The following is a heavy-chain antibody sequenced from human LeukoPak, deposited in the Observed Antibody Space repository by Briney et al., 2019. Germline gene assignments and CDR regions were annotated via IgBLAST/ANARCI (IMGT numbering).Heavy chain of an antibody. Sequence: GASVKVSCKASGYTFTSYYMHWVRQAPGQGLEWMGIINPSGGSTSYAQKFQGRVTMTRNTSISTAYMELSSLRSEDTAVYYCARALWSRRCTNGVCKRYNWFDPWGQGTLVTVSS. CDR2: INPSGGST. CDR3: ARALWSRRCTNGVCKRYNWFDP. V-gene: IGHV1-46*01. J-gene: IGHJ5*02. D-gene: IGHD2-8*01. CDR1: GYTFTSYY.